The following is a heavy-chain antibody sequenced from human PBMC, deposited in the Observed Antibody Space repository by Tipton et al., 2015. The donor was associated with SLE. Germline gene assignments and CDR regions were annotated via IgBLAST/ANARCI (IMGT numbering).Heavy chain of an antibody. CDR3: ARYPESNYHWFGP. CDR2: IYYSGST. V-gene: IGHV4-59*12. CDR1: GGSISSYY. D-gene: IGHD4-11*01. J-gene: IGHJ5*02. Sequence: LRLSCTVSGGSISSYYWSWIRQPPGKGLEWIGYIYYSGSTNYNPSLKSRVTISVDKSKNQFSLKLSSVTAADTAVYYCARYPESNYHWFGPWGQGALVTVSS.